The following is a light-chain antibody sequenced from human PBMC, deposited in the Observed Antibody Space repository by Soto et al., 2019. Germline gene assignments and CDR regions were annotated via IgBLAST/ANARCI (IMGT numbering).Light chain of an antibody. CDR3: CSLTTRDSHV. CDR1: ISDVGAHNL. CDR2: AVS. J-gene: IGLJ1*01. Sequence: QSALTQPASVSGSPGQSITLSCSGTISDVGAHNLVSWYQQHPGRAPKLMIYAVSNRPSGVSNRFSGSKSGNTASLTISGLQAEDEADYYCCSLTTRDSHVFGTGTKVTVL. V-gene: IGLV2-14*01.